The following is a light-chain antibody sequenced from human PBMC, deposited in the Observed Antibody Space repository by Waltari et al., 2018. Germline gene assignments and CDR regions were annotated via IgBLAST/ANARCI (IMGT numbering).Light chain of an antibody. CDR3: QQRSSWPPIT. V-gene: IGKV3-11*01. CDR2: DAS. CDR1: QSIRDF. J-gene: IGKJ4*01. Sequence: EVVLTQPPGTLSLSPGQRATLSCKASQSIRDFLAWYQQQPGQAPRLLIYDASKRATGIPTRFSGSGFGTDFTLNISSLEPEDFAAYYCQQRSSWPPITFGGGTKVE.